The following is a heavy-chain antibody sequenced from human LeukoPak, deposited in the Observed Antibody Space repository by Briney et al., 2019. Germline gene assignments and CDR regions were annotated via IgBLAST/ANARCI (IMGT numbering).Heavy chain of an antibody. CDR2: ISWNSGSI. D-gene: IGHD1/OR15-1a*01. Sequence: GRSLRLSCAASGFTFDDYAMHWVRQAPGKGLEWVSGISWNSGSIGYADSVKGRFTISRDNAKNSLYLQMNSLRAEDTAVYYCARVVGPGGRNKPSAFDYWGQGTLVTVSS. CDR3: ARVVGPGGRNKPSAFDY. J-gene: IGHJ4*02. V-gene: IGHV3-9*01. CDR1: GFTFDDYA.